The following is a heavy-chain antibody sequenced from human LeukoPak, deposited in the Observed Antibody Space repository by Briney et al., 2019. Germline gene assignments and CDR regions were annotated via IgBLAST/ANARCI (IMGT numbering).Heavy chain of an antibody. CDR1: GFTFSSYS. J-gene: IGHJ4*02. CDR3: AREGTTIIGVVINYFDY. Sequence: GGSLRLSCAASGFTFSSYSMNWVRQAPGKGLEWVSSISSSSSYIYYADSVKGRFTISRDNAKNSLYLQMNSLRAEDTAVYYCAREGTTIIGVVINYFDYWGQGTLVTVSS. V-gene: IGHV3-21*01. CDR2: ISSSSSYI. D-gene: IGHD3-3*01.